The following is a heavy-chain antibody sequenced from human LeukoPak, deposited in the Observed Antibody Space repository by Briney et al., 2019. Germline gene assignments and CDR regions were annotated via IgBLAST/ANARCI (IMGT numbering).Heavy chain of an antibody. CDR2: ISSSSSYI. CDR3: ARATYSNGVYYYYYYMDV. Sequence: GGSLRLSCAASGFTFSSSTMNWVRQAPGKGLEWVSSISSSSSYIYYADSVKGRFTISRDNAKNSLYLQMNSLRAEDTAVYYCARATYSNGVYYYYYYMDVWGKGTTVTVSS. CDR1: GFTFSSST. J-gene: IGHJ6*03. V-gene: IGHV3-21*01. D-gene: IGHD4-11*01.